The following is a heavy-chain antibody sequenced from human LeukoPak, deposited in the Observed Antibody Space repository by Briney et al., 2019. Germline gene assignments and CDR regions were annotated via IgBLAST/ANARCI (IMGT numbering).Heavy chain of an antibody. CDR3: GRGDFDY. CDR1: GFTFSNYN. CDR2: IIISSSTI. V-gene: IGHV3-48*01. J-gene: IGHJ4*02. Sequence: GGSLRLSCAASGFTFSNYNMNWVRQAPGKGLEWVSYIIISSSTIYYADSVKGRFTISRDNAKNLLYLQMNSLRAEDTAVYYCGRGDFDYWGQGTLVTVSS.